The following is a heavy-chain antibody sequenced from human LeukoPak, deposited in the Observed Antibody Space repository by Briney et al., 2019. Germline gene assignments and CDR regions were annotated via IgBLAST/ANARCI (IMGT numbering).Heavy chain of an antibody. CDR3: AKAPKWGSHKGYFDY. D-gene: IGHD3-16*01. V-gene: IGHV3-23*01. J-gene: IGHJ4*02. CDR1: GFTFSDCA. CDR2: FKADGTT. Sequence: GGSLRLSCAVSGFTFSDCAMSWVRQAPGGGLEWVSGFKADGTTYYADSVKGRFAMSRDISNNTLYLQMNSLRAEGTATYYCAKAPKWGSHKGYFDYWGQGTMVTF.